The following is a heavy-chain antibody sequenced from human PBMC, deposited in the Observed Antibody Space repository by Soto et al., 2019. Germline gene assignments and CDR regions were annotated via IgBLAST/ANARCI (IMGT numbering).Heavy chain of an antibody. D-gene: IGHD3-9*01. CDR3: ARARLRYFDWSPFYYGMDV. J-gene: IGHJ6*02. CDR2: INHSGST. Sequence: PSETLSLTCAVYGGSFSGYYWSWIRQPPGKGLEWIGEINHSGSTNYNPSLKSRVTISVDTSKNQFSLKLSSVTGADTAVYYCARARLRYFDWSPFYYGMDVWGQGTTVTAP. CDR1: GGSFSGYY. V-gene: IGHV4-34*01.